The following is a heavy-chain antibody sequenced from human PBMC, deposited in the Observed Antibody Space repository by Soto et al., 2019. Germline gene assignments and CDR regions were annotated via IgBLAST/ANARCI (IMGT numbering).Heavy chain of an antibody. CDR2: IDTNSGGT. V-gene: IGHV1-2*02. Sequence: GASVKVSCKASGFTFTGQYINWLRQSAGQGLEWMGWIDTNSGGTSYAQKFQGSLTMTTDTSITTAYMELSRLSSDDTAFYYCAKSESFFRPSLEDLDDWGQGTLFTVSS. J-gene: IGHJ4*02. CDR1: GFTFTGQY. CDR3: AKSESFFRPSLEDLDD.